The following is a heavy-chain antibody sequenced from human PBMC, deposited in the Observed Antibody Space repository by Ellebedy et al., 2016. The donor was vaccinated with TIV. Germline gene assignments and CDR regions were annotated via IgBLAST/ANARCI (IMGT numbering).Heavy chain of an antibody. J-gene: IGHJ3*01. CDR3: GGLRGLSSPTDFDV. D-gene: IGHD3-10*01. Sequence: PGGSLRLSCEASGFIFSAYTMNWVRQAPGKGLEWVAGISSTGSDIFYAKSLKGRVTISRDNVKGALFLQLDGLTVEDTAVYYCGGLRGLSSPTDFDVWGQGTTVVVSS. CDR2: ISSTGSDI. CDR1: GFIFSAYT. V-gene: IGHV3-21*01.